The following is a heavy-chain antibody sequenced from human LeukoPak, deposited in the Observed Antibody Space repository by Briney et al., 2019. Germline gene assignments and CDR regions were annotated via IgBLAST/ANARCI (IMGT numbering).Heavy chain of an antibody. Sequence: GGSLRLSCAASGFTFSSYAMHWVRQAPGKGLERVASINPDGNKKYSADSVKGRFTISRDNAENSLYLQMNSLRVEDTAFYYCARDLAYSRLDYWGQGMLVTVSS. V-gene: IGHV3-7*01. D-gene: IGHD5-18*01. CDR3: ARDLAYSRLDY. J-gene: IGHJ4*02. CDR2: INPDGNKK. CDR1: GFTFSSYA.